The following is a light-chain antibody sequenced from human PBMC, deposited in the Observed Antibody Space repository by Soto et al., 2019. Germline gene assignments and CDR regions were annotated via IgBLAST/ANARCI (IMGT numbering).Light chain of an antibody. Sequence: EIVLTQSPGTLSLSPGERATLSCRASQSVSSGYLAWYQQKPGQAPRLLIYDASNRATGIPARFSGSGSGTDFTLTISSLEPEDFAVYYCQQRSNWSFGGGTKVEIK. J-gene: IGKJ4*01. V-gene: IGKV3D-20*02. CDR2: DAS. CDR3: QQRSNWS. CDR1: QSVSSGY.